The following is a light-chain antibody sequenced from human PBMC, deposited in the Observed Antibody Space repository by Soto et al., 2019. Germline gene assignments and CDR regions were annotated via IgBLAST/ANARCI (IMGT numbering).Light chain of an antibody. CDR2: EVS. V-gene: IGLV2-23*02. CDR1: SSDVGSYNL. CDR3: CSYAGSPYV. Sequence: QAVLNLRSSGSGSPGQSLTISCTGTSSDVGSYNLVSWYQQHPGKAPKLMIYEVSRRPSGVSNRFSGSKSGNTASLTISGLQAEDEADYYCCSYAGSPYVFGTGTKVTVL. J-gene: IGLJ1*01.